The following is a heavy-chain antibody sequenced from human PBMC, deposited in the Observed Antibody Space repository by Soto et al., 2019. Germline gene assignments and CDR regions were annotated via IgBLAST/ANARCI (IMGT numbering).Heavy chain of an antibody. J-gene: IGHJ5*02. CDR3: ARQEQQLVFPQFDP. CDR1: GGSISSSSYY. CDR2: IYYSGST. V-gene: IGHV4-39*01. D-gene: IGHD6-13*01. Sequence: SETLSLTCTVSGGSISSSSYYWGWIRQPPGKGLEWIGSIYYSGSTYYNPSLKSRVTISVDTSKNQFSLKLSSVTAADTAVYYCARQEQQLVFPQFDPWGQGTLVTVS.